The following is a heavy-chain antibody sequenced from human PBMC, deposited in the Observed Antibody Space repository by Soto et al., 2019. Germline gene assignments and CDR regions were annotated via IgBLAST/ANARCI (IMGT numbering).Heavy chain of an antibody. Sequence: VQLLESGGGLVQPGGSLRLSCAASGFTFNNYGINWVRQAPGKGLEWVSGISGSGDNTYYSDSVKGRFTISRDNSKNTLDLHMNNLRAEDTGVYYCAKALKEPYYGSGNGYYYYALDVWGQGTTVTVSS. CDR2: ISGSGDNT. CDR1: GFTFNNYG. D-gene: IGHD3-10*01. CDR3: AKALKEPYYGSGNGYYYYALDV. V-gene: IGHV3-23*01. J-gene: IGHJ6*02.